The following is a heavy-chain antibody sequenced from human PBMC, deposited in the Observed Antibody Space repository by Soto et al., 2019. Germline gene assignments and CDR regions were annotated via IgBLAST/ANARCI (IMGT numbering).Heavy chain of an antibody. D-gene: IGHD6-6*01. CDR3: ARLDSSSAPFDY. J-gene: IGHJ4*02. CDR2: IIPILGIA. Sequence: SVKVSCKASGGTFSSYTISWVRQAPGQGLEWMGRIIPILGIANYAQKFQGRVTITADKSTSTAYMELSSLRYEDTAVYYCARLDSSSAPFDYWGQGTLVTVSS. V-gene: IGHV1-69*02. CDR1: GGTFSSYT.